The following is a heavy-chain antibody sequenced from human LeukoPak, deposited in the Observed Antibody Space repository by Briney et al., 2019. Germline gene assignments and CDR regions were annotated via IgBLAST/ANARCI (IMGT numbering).Heavy chain of an antibody. Sequence: GGSLKISCERSGYNFTNWGIGWVRRMPGKGLEWMGIIYPGDSDIRYSPSFQGQVTISADKSISTAYLQWSSLKASNTAIYYCARALYSWNDGFDNWGQGTLVTVSS. J-gene: IGHJ4*02. CDR3: ARALYSWNDGFDN. V-gene: IGHV5-51*01. D-gene: IGHD1-1*01. CDR2: IYPGDSDI. CDR1: GYNFTNWG.